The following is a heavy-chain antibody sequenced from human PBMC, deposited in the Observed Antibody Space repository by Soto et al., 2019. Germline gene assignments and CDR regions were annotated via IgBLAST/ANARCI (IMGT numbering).Heavy chain of an antibody. CDR2: IRSKANSYAT. Sequence: GWSLRLSCASSVFTFIGSAMHWVRQASGKGLEWVGRIRSKANSYATAYAASVKGRFTISRDDSKDTAYLQMNSLKTEDTAVYYCTRPSHYDSSGYPMDAFDIWGQGTMVTVSS. J-gene: IGHJ3*02. CDR3: TRPSHYDSSGYPMDAFDI. D-gene: IGHD3-22*01. V-gene: IGHV3-73*01. CDR1: VFTFIGSA.